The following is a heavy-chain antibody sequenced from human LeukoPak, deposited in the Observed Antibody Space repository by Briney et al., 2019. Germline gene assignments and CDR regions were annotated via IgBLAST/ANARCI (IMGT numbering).Heavy chain of an antibody. J-gene: IGHJ3*02. CDR3: ARDFRRLSGLDI. V-gene: IGHV4-31*03. D-gene: IGHD6-25*01. Sequence: SETLSLTCTVSGGSISSGGYYWSWIRQHPGKGLEWIGYIYYSGSTYYNPSLKSRVTMSVDTSKNQFSLKLSSVTAADTAVYYCARDFRRLSGLDIWGQGTMVTVSS. CDR1: GGSISSGGYY. CDR2: IYYSGST.